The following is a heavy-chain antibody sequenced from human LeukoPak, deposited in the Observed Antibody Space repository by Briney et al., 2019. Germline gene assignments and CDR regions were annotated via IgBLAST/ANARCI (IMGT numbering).Heavy chain of an antibody. CDR2: ISANNGNT. V-gene: IGHV1-18*01. Sequence: GASVKVSCKASGYTFSKYGISWMRQAPGQGLEWMGWISANNGNTEYAQNFQDRFTITTTTSASTAYMELRSLRSDDTAVYYCARDPRGYSSGWYRYYYYYMDVWGKGTTVTVSS. CDR3: ARDPRGYSSGWYRYYYYYMDV. D-gene: IGHD6-19*01. CDR1: GYTFSKYG. J-gene: IGHJ6*03.